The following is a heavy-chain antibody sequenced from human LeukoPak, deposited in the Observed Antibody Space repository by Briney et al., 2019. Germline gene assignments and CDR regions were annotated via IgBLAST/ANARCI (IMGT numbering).Heavy chain of an antibody. CDR1: GFTFSSYA. D-gene: IGHD6-13*01. CDR2: VSGSGGST. J-gene: IGHJ5*02. CDR3: AKDGYSSSPNWFDP. V-gene: IGHV3-23*01. Sequence: VGSLRLSCAASGFTFSSYAMSWVRQAPGKGLEWVSAVSGSGGSTYYADSVKGRFTISRDNSKNTLYLQMNSLRAEDTAVYYCAKDGYSSSPNWFDPWGQGTLVTVSS.